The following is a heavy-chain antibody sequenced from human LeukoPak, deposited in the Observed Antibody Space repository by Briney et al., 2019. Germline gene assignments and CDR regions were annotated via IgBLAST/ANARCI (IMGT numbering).Heavy chain of an antibody. Sequence: ASVKVSCKVSGYTLTELSMHWVRRAPGKGVEWMGGFDPEDDETIYAHKFQGRVTMTEDTSTDTAYMELSSLRSEDTAVYYCASGRGPMVWGVMAFDYWGQGTLVTVAS. CDR3: ASGRGPMVWGVMAFDY. CDR1: GYTLTELS. J-gene: IGHJ4*02. V-gene: IGHV1-24*01. D-gene: IGHD3-10*01. CDR2: FDPEDDET.